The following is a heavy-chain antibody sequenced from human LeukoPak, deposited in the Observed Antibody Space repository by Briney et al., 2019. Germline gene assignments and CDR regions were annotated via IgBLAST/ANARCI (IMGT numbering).Heavy chain of an antibody. CDR2: ISGSGGST. CDR3: ASFPYIRKGDGMDV. V-gene: IGHV3-23*01. CDR1: GFTFSGHW. D-gene: IGHD1-14*01. J-gene: IGHJ6*02. Sequence: GGSLRLSCAASGFTFSGHWMSWVRQAPGKGLEWVSAISGSGGSTYYADSVKGRFTISRDNSKNTLYLQMNSLRAEDTAVYYCASFPYIRKGDGMDVWGQGTTVTVSS.